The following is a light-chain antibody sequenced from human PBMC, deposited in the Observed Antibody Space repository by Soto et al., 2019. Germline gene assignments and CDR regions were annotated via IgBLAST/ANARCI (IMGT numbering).Light chain of an antibody. CDR3: QQRRYWPVT. CDR2: DAS. CDR1: QSVSSY. J-gene: IGKJ1*01. Sequence: EIVLTQSPAILSMSPGERATLSCRASQSVSSYFAWYQQKPGQAPRLLIYDASNRATGVPARLSGSGSGTDFTLTISSLEPEDFGVYYCQQRRYWPVTFGQGTKVEIK. V-gene: IGKV3-11*01.